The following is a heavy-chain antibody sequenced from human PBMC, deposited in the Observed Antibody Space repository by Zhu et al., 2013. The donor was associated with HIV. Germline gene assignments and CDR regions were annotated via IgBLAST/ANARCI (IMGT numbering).Heavy chain of an antibody. Sequence: QVQLQESGPGLVKPSQTLSLTCTVSGGSISSGGYYWSWIRQHPGKGLEWVGYIYYSGSTYYNPSLKSRVAISVDTSKNQFSLKLSSVTAADTAVFYCARDGYSSGNDAFDIWGQGTMVTVSS. V-gene: IGHV4-31*03. CDR1: GGSISSGGYY. CDR2: IYYSGST. CDR3: ARDGYSSGNDAFDI. J-gene: IGHJ3*02. D-gene: IGHD5-18*01.